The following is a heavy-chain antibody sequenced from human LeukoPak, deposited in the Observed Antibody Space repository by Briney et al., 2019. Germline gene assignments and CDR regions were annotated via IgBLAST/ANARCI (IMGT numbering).Heavy chain of an antibody. J-gene: IGHJ4*02. D-gene: IGHD2-8*02. CDR3: ARVETSGGANCYALDY. Sequence: GGSLRLSCAASGFTFSSYAMSWVRQAPGKGLESVASISSSSSYIYYADSVKGRFTISRDNAKNSLYLQMNSLRAEDTAVYYCARVETSGGANCYALDYWGQGTLVTVSS. CDR2: ISSSSSYI. V-gene: IGHV3-21*01. CDR1: GFTFSSYA.